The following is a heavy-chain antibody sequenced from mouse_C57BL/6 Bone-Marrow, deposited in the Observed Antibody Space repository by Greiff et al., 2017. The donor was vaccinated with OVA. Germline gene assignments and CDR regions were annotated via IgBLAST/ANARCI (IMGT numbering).Heavy chain of an antibody. Sequence: QVQLKQSGAELARPGASVKLSCKASGYTFTSYGISWVKQRTGQGLEWIGEIYPRSGNTYYNEKFKGKATLTADKSSSTAYMELRSLTSEDSAVYFCARKDAREYFDYWGQGTTLTVSS. CDR2: IYPRSGNT. CDR3: ARKDAREYFDY. CDR1: GYTFTSYG. J-gene: IGHJ2*01. V-gene: IGHV1-81*01.